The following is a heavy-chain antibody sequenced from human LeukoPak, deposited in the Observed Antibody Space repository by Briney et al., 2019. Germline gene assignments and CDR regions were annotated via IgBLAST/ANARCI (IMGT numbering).Heavy chain of an antibody. CDR1: GASISSGSHY. CDR3: ARYTAPGGSYVYYFDY. V-gene: IGHV4-30-2*01. Sequence: SQTLSLTCTVSGASISSGSHYWSWIRQPPGKGLEWIGYIYHSGSTYYNPSLKSRVTISVDRSKNQFSLKLSSVTAADTAVYYCARYTAPGGSYVYYFDYWGQGTLVTVSS. J-gene: IGHJ4*02. D-gene: IGHD1-26*01. CDR2: IYHSGST.